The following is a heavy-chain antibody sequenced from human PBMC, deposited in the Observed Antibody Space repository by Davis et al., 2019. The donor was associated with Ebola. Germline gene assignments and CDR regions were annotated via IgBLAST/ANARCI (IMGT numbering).Heavy chain of an antibody. CDR1: GFTFDDYA. CDR3: AREIYDYYDSGGFDY. D-gene: IGHD3-22*01. V-gene: IGHV3-9*01. Sequence: SLRLSCAASGFTFDDYAMHWVRQAPGKGLEWVSGISWNSGNIDYADSVKGRFTISRDNAKNSLYLQMNSLRAEDTAVYYCAREIYDYYDSGGFDYWGQGTLVTVSS. J-gene: IGHJ4*02. CDR2: ISWNSGNI.